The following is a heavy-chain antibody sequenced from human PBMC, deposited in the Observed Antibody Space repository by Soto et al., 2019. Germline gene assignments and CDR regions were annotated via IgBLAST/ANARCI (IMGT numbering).Heavy chain of an antibody. J-gene: IGHJ6*02. Sequence: GGSLRLSCAASGFTFSSYAMSWVRQAPGKGLEWVSAISGSGGSTYYADSVKGRFTISRDNSKNTLYLQMNSLRAEDTAVYYCAERGSLRYYYGMDVWGQGTTVTVSS. CDR2: ISGSGGST. D-gene: IGHD3-16*01. CDR1: GFTFSSYA. V-gene: IGHV3-23*01. CDR3: AERGSLRYYYGMDV.